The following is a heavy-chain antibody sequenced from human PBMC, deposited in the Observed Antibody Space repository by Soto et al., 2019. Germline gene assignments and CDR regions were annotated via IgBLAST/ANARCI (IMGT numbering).Heavy chain of an antibody. D-gene: IGHD5-12*01. Sequence: PSETLSLTCAVYGGSFSGYYWSWIRQPPGKGLEWIGEINHSGSTNYNPSLKSRVTISVDTSKNQFSLKLSSVTAADTAVYYCARTWTLRNNWFDPWGQGTLVTVSS. CDR3: ARTWTLRNNWFDP. CDR1: GGSFSGYY. CDR2: INHSGST. J-gene: IGHJ5*02. V-gene: IGHV4-34*01.